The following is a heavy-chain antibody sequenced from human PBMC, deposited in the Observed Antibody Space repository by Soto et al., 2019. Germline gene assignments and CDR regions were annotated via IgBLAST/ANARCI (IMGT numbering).Heavy chain of an antibody. V-gene: IGHV4-61*01. CDR2: IYYSGST. D-gene: IGHD5-18*01. J-gene: IGHJ5*02. CDR1: GGSVSSGSYY. CDR3: AREVDTAMVVWFDP. Sequence: SETLSLTCTVSGGSVSSGSYYWSWIRQPPGKGLEWIGYIYYSGSTNYNPSLKSRVTVSVDTSKNQFSLKLSSVTAADTAVYYCAREVDTAMVVWFDPWGQGTLVTVSS.